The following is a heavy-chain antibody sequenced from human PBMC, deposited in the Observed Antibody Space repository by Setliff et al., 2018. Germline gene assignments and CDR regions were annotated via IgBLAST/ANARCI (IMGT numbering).Heavy chain of an antibody. CDR2: IRGTSSHI. CDR1: GFTFSDYT. CDR3: VNSYRGYDDYPDY. D-gene: IGHD3-16*02. V-gene: IGHV3-21*04. J-gene: IGHJ4*02. Sequence: GGSLRLSCSASGFTFSDYTMTWVRQAPGKGLEWVSFIRGTSSHIYYADSVKGRFTISRDNAKNSLYLQMNSLRVEDTAVYYCVNSYRGYDDYPDYWGQGTLVTVSS.